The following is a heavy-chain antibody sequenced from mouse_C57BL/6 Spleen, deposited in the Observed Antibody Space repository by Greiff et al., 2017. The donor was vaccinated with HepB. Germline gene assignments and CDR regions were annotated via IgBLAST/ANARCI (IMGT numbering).Heavy chain of an antibody. CDR2: IRSKSNNYAT. V-gene: IGHV10-1*01. Sequence: EVMLVESGGGLVQPKGSLKLSCAASGFSFNTYAMNWVRQAPGKGLEWVARIRSKSNNYATYYADSVKDRFTISRDDSESMLYLQMNNLKTEDTAMYYCVRQGGYDGYAWFAYWGQGTLVTVSA. D-gene: IGHD2-3*01. J-gene: IGHJ3*01. CDR1: GFSFNTYA. CDR3: VRQGGYDGYAWFAY.